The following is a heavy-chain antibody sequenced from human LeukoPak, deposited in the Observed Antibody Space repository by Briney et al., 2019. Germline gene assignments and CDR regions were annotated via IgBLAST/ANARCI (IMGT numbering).Heavy chain of an antibody. V-gene: IGHV5-10-1*01. CDR2: IDPSDSYT. CDR1: GYSFTSYW. Sequence: GESLKISCQGSGYSFTSYWISWVRQMPGKGLEWMGRIDPSDSYTNYSPSFQGHVTISADRSISTAYLQWSSLKASDTAMYYCARTTRGITISDYWGQGTLVTVSS. D-gene: IGHD3-3*01. J-gene: IGHJ4*02. CDR3: ARTTRGITISDY.